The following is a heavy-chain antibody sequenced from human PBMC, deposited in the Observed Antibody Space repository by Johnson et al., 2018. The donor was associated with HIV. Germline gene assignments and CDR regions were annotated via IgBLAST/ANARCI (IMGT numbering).Heavy chain of an antibody. Sequence: VLPGRSLGLSCAASGFSVRNYGMHWVRQAPGKGLEWLAVIWKDGQTKYFADSVKGQFTISRDTYKNTLNVQINSLRAEDTAIYYCARDGGYTFFAFDIWGRGTVVTVSS. CDR2: IWKDGQTK. D-gene: IGHD5-18*01. J-gene: IGHJ3*02. V-gene: IGHV3-33*01. CDR3: ARDGGYTFFAFDI. CDR1: GFSVRNYG.